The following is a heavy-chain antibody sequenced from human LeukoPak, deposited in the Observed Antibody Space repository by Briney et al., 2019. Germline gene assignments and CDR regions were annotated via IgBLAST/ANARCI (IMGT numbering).Heavy chain of an antibody. CDR1: GFTFSYYA. CDR3: ARHYYDSSGYYSFDY. V-gene: IGHV3-30-3*01. Sequence: GGSLRLSCAASGFTFSYYAMHWVRQAPGKGLEWVAVISYDGSNEYYADSVKGRFTISRDNSKNTLYLQMNSLRAEDTAVYYCARHYYDSSGYYSFDYWGQGTLVTVSS. D-gene: IGHD3-22*01. CDR2: ISYDGSNE. J-gene: IGHJ4*02.